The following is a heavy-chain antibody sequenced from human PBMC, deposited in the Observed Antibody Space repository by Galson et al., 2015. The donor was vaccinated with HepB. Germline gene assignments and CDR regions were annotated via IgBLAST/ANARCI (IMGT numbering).Heavy chain of an antibody. Sequence: SVKVSCKASGYTFTSYGISWVRQAPGQGLEWMGWISAHNGNTNYAQKLQGRVTMTTDTSTSTAYMELRSLRSDDTAVYYCATVGAPTSLSSYYWRPGTLVAASS. CDR3: ATVGAPTSLSSYY. J-gene: IGHJ4*02. V-gene: IGHV1-18*01. CDR2: ISAHNGNT. D-gene: IGHD1-26*01. CDR1: GYTFTSYG.